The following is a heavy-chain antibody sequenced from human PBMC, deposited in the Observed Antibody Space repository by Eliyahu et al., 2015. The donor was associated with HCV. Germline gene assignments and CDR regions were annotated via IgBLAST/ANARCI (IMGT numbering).Heavy chain of an antibody. CDR1: GFTFGSYG. CDR3: ARDPHGSYYFDY. Sequence: QVQLVESGGGVVQPGRSLRLSCAASGFTFGSYGMHWVRQAPGKGLEWVAVIWYDGSNKYYADSVKGRFTISRDNSKNTLYLQMNSLRAEDTAVYYCARDPHGSYYFDYWGQGTLVTVSS. D-gene: IGHD1-26*01. V-gene: IGHV3-33*01. CDR2: IWYDGSNK. J-gene: IGHJ4*02.